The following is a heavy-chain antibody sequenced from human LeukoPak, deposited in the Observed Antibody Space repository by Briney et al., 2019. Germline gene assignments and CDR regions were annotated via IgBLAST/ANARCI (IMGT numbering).Heavy chain of an antibody. CDR3: ARVLREWLLFGWFDP. D-gene: IGHD3-3*01. Sequence: AGGSLRLSCAASGFTFSDYYMSWIRQAPGKGLEWVSYISSSGSTIYYADSLKGRFTISRDNAKNSLYLQMNSLRAEDTAVYYCARVLREWLLFGWFDPWGQGTLVTVSS. J-gene: IGHJ5*02. V-gene: IGHV3-11*01. CDR1: GFTFSDYY. CDR2: ISSSGSTI.